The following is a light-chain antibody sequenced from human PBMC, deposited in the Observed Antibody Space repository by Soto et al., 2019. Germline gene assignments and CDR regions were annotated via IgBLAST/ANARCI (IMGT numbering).Light chain of an antibody. J-gene: IGKJ5*01. CDR1: QSISRY. CDR2: DAS. CDR3: QQYNSWPIT. Sequence: IVLTQSPGTLSLSPGERTTLSFRASQSISRYLAWYQQKPGQGPRLLIYDASSRATGIPDRFSASGSGTDFTLTISRLEPEDFAVYYCQQYNSWPITFGQGTRLEI. V-gene: IGKV3-20*01.